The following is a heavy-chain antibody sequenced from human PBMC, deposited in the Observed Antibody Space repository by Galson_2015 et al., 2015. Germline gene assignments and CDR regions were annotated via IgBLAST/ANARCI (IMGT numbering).Heavy chain of an antibody. CDR2: IGSGGSDR. Sequence: SLRLSCAASGFTFSSYELNWVRQAPGKGLEWVSYIGSGGSDRFYADSVKGRFAISRDDAKNLLYLLMSSLRAEDTAVYYCARGRSYYTNPFDYWGQGTLVTVSS. V-gene: IGHV3-48*03. D-gene: IGHD3-10*01. CDR3: ARGRSYYTNPFDY. CDR1: GFTFSSYE. J-gene: IGHJ4*02.